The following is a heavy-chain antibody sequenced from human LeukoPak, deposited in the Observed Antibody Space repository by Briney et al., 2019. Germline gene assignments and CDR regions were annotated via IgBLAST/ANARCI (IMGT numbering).Heavy chain of an antibody. J-gene: IGHJ4*02. V-gene: IGHV4-4*02. CDR3: ARSLSPMLRGAPYY. Sequence: SETLSLTCAVSGGSISSSNWWSWVRQPPGKGLEWIGEIYHSGSTNYNPSLRGRVTISLDKSKNQVSLMLTSVTAADTAVYYCARSLSPMLRGAPYYWGQGTLVTVSS. CDR1: GGSISSSNW. CDR2: IYHSGST. D-gene: IGHD3-10*01.